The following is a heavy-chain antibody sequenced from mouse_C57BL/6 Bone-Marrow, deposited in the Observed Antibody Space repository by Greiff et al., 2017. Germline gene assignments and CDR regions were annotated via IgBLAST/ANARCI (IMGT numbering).Heavy chain of an antibody. CDR3: AKGSSSNYYAMDY. D-gene: IGHD1-1*01. V-gene: IGHV5-17*01. CDR2: ISSGSSTI. J-gene: IGHJ4*01. Sequence: EVKLMESGGGLVKPGGSLKLSCAVSGFTFSDYGMHWVRQAPEKGLEWVAYISSGSSTIYYADTVKGRFTISRDNAKNTLFLQMTILRSEDTAMYYCAKGSSSNYYAMDYWGQGTSVTVSS. CDR1: GFTFSDYG.